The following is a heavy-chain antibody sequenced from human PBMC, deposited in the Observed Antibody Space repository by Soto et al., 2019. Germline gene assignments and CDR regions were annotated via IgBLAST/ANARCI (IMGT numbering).Heavy chain of an antibody. CDR2: ITGSGGGT. D-gene: IGHD6-13*01. J-gene: IGHJ4*02. Sequence: EVKLLESGGGLVQPGGSLRLSCAAPGYTFSNYAMTWVRQAPGKGLEWVSVITGSGGGTYFVDSVKGRFTISRDNSRNTVYLQMNSLRAEDTAVYYCAKRPLTAAGFDYWGQGTLVTVSS. V-gene: IGHV3-23*01. CDR3: AKRPLTAAGFDY. CDR1: GYTFSNYA.